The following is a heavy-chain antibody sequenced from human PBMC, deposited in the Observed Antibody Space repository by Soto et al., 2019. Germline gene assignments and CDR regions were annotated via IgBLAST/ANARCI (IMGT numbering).Heavy chain of an antibody. CDR1: GYTFTSYA. Sequence: QVQLVQSGAEVKKPGASVKVSCKASGYTFTSYAMHWVRQAPGQRLEWMGWINAGNGNTKYSQKFQGRVTITRDPSASTAYMELSSLRSEDTAVYYCATRSEYSSGWYRPVHPFDYWGQGTLVTVSS. CDR2: INAGNGNT. D-gene: IGHD6-19*01. CDR3: ATRSEYSSGWYRPVHPFDY. V-gene: IGHV1-3*01. J-gene: IGHJ4*02.